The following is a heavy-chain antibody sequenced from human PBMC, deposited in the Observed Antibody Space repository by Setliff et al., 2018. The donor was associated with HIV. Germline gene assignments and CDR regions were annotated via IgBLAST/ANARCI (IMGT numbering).Heavy chain of an antibody. D-gene: IGHD3-9*01. V-gene: IGHV4-38-2*01. Sequence: PSETLSLTCAVSGYSISSGYYWGWIRQPPGKGLEWIGSIYHSGSTIYNPSLKSRVTISVDTSKNQFSLKVSSVTAADTAVYYCARLLPPDNFAPDYWGQGTLVTVSS. CDR3: ARLLPPDNFAPDY. CDR1: GYSISSGYY. J-gene: IGHJ4*02. CDR2: IYHSGST.